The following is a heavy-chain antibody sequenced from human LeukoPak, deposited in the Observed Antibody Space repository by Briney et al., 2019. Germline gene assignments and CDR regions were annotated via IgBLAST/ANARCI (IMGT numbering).Heavy chain of an antibody. D-gene: IGHD6-19*01. CDR3: AKQYSGGWYYFDY. CDR2: IGGST. V-gene: IGHV3-23*01. J-gene: IGHJ4*02. Sequence: GGSLRLSCAATGFTFSSYAMTWVRQAPGKGLEWISAIGGSTYYADSVKGRFTISRDNSENTLYLQMNSLRAEDTAVYYCAKQYSGGWYYFDYWGQGTLVTVSS. CDR1: GFTFSSYA.